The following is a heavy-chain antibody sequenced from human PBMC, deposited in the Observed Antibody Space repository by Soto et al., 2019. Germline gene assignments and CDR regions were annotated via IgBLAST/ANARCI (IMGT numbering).Heavy chain of an antibody. CDR1: GYTFTSYD. D-gene: IGHD3-22*01. CDR2: MNPNSGNT. V-gene: IGHV1-8*01. Sequence: ASVKVSCKASGYTFTSYDINWVRQATGQGLEWMGWMNPNSGNTGYAQKFQGRVTMTRNTSISTAYMELSSLRSEDTAVYYCARGAVLLIHRWFDPWGQGTLVTVSS. CDR3: ARGAVLLIHRWFDP. J-gene: IGHJ5*02.